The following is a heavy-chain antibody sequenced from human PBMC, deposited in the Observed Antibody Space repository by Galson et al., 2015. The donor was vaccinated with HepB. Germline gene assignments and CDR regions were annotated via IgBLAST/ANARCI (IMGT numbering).Heavy chain of an antibody. CDR2: ISSSSSTI. CDR1: GFTFSSYS. D-gene: IGHD5-18*01. J-gene: IGHJ4*02. CDR3: AREEYSYGPPDY. V-gene: IGHV3-48*02. Sequence: SLRLSCAASGFTFSSYSMNWVRQAPGKGLEWVSYISSSSSTIYYADSVKGRFTISRDNAKNSLYLQMNSLRDEDTAVYYCAREEYSYGPPDYWGQGTLVTAPS.